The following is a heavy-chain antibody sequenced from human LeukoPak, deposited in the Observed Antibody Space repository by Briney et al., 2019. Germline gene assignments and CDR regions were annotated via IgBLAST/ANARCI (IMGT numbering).Heavy chain of an antibody. CDR3: ARGREYQLLNPSDY. CDR1: GFTFSSYS. J-gene: IGHJ4*02. CDR2: ISSSSSYI. V-gene: IGHV3-21*01. Sequence: GGSLRLSRAASGFTFSSYSMNWVRQAPGKGLEWVSSISSSSSYIYYADSVKGRFTISRDNAKNSLYLQMNSLRAEDTAVYYCARGREYQLLNPSDYWGQGTLVTVSS. D-gene: IGHD2-2*01.